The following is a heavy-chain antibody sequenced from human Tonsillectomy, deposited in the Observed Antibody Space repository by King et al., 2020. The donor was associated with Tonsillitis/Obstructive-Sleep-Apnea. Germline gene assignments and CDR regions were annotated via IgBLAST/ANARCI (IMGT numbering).Heavy chain of an antibody. V-gene: IGHV3-33*01. D-gene: IGHD1-26*01. CDR3: ARDREDTHNWFDS. J-gene: IGHJ5*01. CDR2: IWYDGSNK. Sequence: VQLVESGGGVVQPGRSLRLSCAASGFTFSTYGMHWVRQAPGKGLECVAVIWYDGSNKYYADSVKGRFTISRDNSKNTMYLQMNSLGAEDAAVYYCARDREDTHNWFDSWGQGTLVTVSS. CDR1: GFTFSTYG.